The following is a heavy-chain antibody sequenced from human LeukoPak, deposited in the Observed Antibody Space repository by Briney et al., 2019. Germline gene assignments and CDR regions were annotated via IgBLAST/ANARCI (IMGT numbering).Heavy chain of an antibody. J-gene: IGHJ4*02. CDR2: IKLDGSEK. Sequence: PGGSLRLSCAASGFTFRSHWMSWVRQAPGKGLEWVANIKLDGSEKYYVDSVKGRFTISRDNGKNSLYLQMNSLRAEDTAVYFCARIGMATISYFDYWGQGTLVTVSS. CDR3: ARIGMATISYFDY. D-gene: IGHD5-24*01. V-gene: IGHV3-7*01. CDR1: GFTFRSHW.